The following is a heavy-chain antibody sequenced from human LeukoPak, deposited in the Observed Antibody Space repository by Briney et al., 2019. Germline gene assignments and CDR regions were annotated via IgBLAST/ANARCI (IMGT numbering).Heavy chain of an antibody. CDR1: GGSISSHY. V-gene: IGHV4-59*11. CDR2: IYYSGST. D-gene: IGHD3-3*01. Sequence: TASETLSLTCTVSGGSISSHYWSWIRQPPGKGLEWIGYIYYSGSTNYNPSLKSRVTISVDTSKNQFSLKLSSVTAADTAVYYCARGIFGVVIKVPTNYYYYMDVWGKGTTVTVSS. J-gene: IGHJ6*03. CDR3: ARGIFGVVIKVPTNYYYYMDV.